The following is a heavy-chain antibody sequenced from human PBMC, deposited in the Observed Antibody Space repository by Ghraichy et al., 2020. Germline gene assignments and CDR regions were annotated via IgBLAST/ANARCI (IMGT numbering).Heavy chain of an antibody. CDR1: GGTFSSYA. J-gene: IGHJ3*02. CDR2: IIPILGIA. D-gene: IGHD2-21*02. Sequence: SVKVSCKASGGTFSSYAISWVRQAPGQGLEWMGRIIPILGIANYAQKFQGRVTITADKSTSTAYMELSSLRSEDTAVYYCARPQAYCGGDCYSDAFDIWGQGTMVTVSS. V-gene: IGHV1-69*04. CDR3: ARPQAYCGGDCYSDAFDI.